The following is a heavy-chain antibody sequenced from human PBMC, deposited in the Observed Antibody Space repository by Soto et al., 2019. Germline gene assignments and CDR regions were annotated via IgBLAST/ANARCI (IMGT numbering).Heavy chain of an antibody. V-gene: IGHV1-69*06. CDR3: AREVVAAAIDYYYGMDG. J-gene: IGHJ6*02. CDR1: GGTNSSYA. Sequence: SVKVSCKVSGGTNSSYAISGVRQAHGQGLEWLGGNIPIFGAANYAQKLQGRVTITADKATSTANMELSSLRTEDRAVYYCAREVVAAAIDYYYGMDGWGQGTTVTVSS. D-gene: IGHD2-2*02. CDR2: NIPIFGAA.